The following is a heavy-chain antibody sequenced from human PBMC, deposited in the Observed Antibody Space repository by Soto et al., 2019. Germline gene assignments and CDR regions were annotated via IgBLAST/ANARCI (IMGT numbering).Heavy chain of an antibody. J-gene: IGHJ5*02. V-gene: IGHV3-30*04. Sequence: PGGSLRLSCAACGFTFCIYAMHWVRQAPGKGLEWVAVISYDGSNKYYADSVKGRFTISRDNSKNTLYLQMNSLTTEDTALYYCARDPARDIAAAGRWFDPWGQGTLVTVSS. CDR3: ARDPARDIAAAGRWFDP. CDR1: GFTFCIYA. D-gene: IGHD6-13*01. CDR2: ISYDGSNK.